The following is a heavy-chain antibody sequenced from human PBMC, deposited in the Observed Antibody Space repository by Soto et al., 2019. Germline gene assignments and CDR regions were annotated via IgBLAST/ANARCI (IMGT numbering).Heavy chain of an antibody. CDR3: ARRVRGVNDAFDL. D-gene: IGHD3-10*01. V-gene: IGHV4-34*01. Sequence: QVQLQQWGAGLLRPSETLSLTCAVYGGSFSDYYWSWIRQPPGKGLEWIGEINHSGSTNYNPSLKGQVTISKDTSKNQFSLRLTAVTAADTAVYYCARRVRGVNDAFDLWGQGTMVTVSS. CDR2: INHSGST. CDR1: GGSFSDYY. J-gene: IGHJ3*01.